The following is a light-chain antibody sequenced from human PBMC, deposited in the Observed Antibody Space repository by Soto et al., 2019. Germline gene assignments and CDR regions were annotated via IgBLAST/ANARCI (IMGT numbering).Light chain of an antibody. Sequence: EIVLTQSPGTLSLSPGEGATLSCRASQSVSTTYLAWYQQKPGQAPRLLIYGTSHRATGISDRFSGSGFGSDFTLTISRLEPEDFAVYYCQQYGSSPQTFGQGTKVEIK. J-gene: IGKJ1*01. CDR2: GTS. CDR3: QQYGSSPQT. CDR1: QSVSTTY. V-gene: IGKV3-20*01.